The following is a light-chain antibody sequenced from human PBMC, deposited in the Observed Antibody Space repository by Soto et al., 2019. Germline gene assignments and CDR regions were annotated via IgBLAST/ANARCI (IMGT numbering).Light chain of an antibody. CDR3: QSYDSSLSGWV. V-gene: IGLV1-40*01. CDR2: GNN. Sequence: QYVLTQPPSVSGAPGQKVTIYCTRSSSNIGAAYDVHWYQHLPGTAPKLLIYGNNNRPSGVPDRFSGSKSGTSASLAITGLQAEDEADYYCQSYDSSLSGWVFGGGTQLTVL. CDR1: SSNIGAAYD. J-gene: IGLJ7*01.